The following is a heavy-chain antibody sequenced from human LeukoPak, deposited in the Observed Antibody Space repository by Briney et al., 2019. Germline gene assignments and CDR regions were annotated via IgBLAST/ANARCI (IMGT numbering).Heavy chain of an antibody. D-gene: IGHD3-10*01. V-gene: IGHV1-69*04. CDR3: ARGPGVGELSNGMDV. CDR2: IIPILGIA. CDR1: GYTFISYA. J-gene: IGHJ6*02. Sequence: SVKVSCKASGYTFISYAIRWVRQAPGQGLEWMGRIIPILGIANYAQKFQGRVTITADKSTSTAYMELSSLRSEDTAVYYCARGPGVGELSNGMDVWGQGTTVTVSS.